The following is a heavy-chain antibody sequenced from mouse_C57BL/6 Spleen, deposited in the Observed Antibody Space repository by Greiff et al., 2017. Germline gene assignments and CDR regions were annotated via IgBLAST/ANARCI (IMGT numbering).Heavy chain of an antibody. CDR2: IRSGGNT. D-gene: IGHD4-1*01. J-gene: IGHJ4*01. Sequence: VQLQESGPGLVQPSQSLSITCTASGFALTSSGVYWFLQSPGTGLEWLGVIRSGGNTDYNAAFISRLGISKDNSKSQIFFNMNRLQADNTAIYYCARAYWEYAMDYWGQGTSVTVSS. CDR1: GFALTSSG. CDR3: ARAYWEYAMDY. V-gene: IGHV2-2*01.